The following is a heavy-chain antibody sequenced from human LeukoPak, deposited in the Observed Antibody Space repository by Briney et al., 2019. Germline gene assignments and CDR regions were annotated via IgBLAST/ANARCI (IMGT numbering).Heavy chain of an antibody. CDR1: RGSISNYY. CDR3: ARVSGAARWIDY. Sequence: PSETLSLTCTVSRGSISNYYWTWIRQPPGKGLGWIGYIYYSGSTNYNPSLKSRVTISVDMSKNQFSLKLSSVTAADTAVYYCARVSGAARWIDYWGQGTLVTVSS. CDR2: IYYSGST. J-gene: IGHJ4*01. V-gene: IGHV4-59*01. D-gene: IGHD6-6*01.